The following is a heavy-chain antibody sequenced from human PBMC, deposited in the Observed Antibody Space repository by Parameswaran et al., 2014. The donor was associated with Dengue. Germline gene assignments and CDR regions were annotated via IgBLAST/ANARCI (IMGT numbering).Heavy chain of an antibody. CDR2: INPNSGGT. V-gene: IGHV1-2*04. CDR1: GYTFTGYY. Sequence: ASVKVSCKASGYTFTGYYMHWVRQAPGQGLEWMGWINPNSGGTNYAQKFQGWVTMTRDTSISTAYMELSRLRSDDTAVYYCARDMQHMGGSYSGPAAFDIWGQGTMVTVSS. CDR3: ARDMQHMGGSYSGPAAFDI. D-gene: IGHD1-26*01. J-gene: IGHJ3*02.